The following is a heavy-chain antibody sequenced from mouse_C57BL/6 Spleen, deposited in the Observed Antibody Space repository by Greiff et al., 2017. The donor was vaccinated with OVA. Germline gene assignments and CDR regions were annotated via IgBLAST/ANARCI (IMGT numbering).Heavy chain of an antibody. D-gene: IGHD1-1*01. V-gene: IGHV1-69*01. Sequence: QVHVKQPGAELVMPGASVKLSCKASGYTFTSYWMHWVKQRPGQGLEWIGEIDPSDSYTNYNQKFKGKSTLTVDKSSSTAYMQLSSLTSEDSAVYYCARGRITIDYWGQGTTLTVSS. CDR2: IDPSDSYT. CDR3: ARGRITIDY. J-gene: IGHJ2*01. CDR1: GYTFTSYW.